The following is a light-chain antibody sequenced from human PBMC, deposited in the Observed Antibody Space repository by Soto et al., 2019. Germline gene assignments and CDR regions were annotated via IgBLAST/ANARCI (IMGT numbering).Light chain of an antibody. Sequence: QSVLTQPASVSGSPGQSVSISCTGTSRDIGDYNYVSWYQQHPGKAPKLIIYEVSKRPSGVPDRFSASKFANTASLTVAGLQAEDEAAYHCSSYAGDSNYVFGSGTKVTVL. CDR1: SRDIGDYNY. V-gene: IGLV2-8*01. CDR3: SSYAGDSNYV. CDR2: EVS. J-gene: IGLJ1*01.